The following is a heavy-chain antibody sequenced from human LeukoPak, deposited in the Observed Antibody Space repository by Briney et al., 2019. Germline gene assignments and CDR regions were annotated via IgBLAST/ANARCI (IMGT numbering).Heavy chain of an antibody. CDR3: ARVSVWFGAFDY. CDR2: IYTSGST. J-gene: IGHJ4*02. CDR1: GGSISSYY. V-gene: IGHV4-4*07. Sequence: SETLSLTCTVSGGSISSYYWSWIRQPAGKGLEWIGRIYTSGSTNYNPSLRSRVTMSVDTSKNQFSLKLSSVTAADTAVYYCARVSVWFGAFDYWGQGTLVTVSS. D-gene: IGHD3-10*01.